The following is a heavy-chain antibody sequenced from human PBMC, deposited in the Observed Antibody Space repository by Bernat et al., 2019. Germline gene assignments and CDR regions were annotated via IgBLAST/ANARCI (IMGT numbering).Heavy chain of an antibody. J-gene: IGHJ6*03. CDR1: GGTFSSYA. D-gene: IGHD3-10*01. CDR3: ARGPRGAPRITMVQGVMGADYYYCMDV. Sequence: QVQLVQSGAEVKKPGSSVKVSCKASGGTFSSYAISWVRQAPGQGLEWMGGIVPIFCTATCAQKVQGRVTITADKSTSTADMELSSQRSEDTAVYYCARGPRGAPRITMVQGVMGADYYYCMDVWGKGTTVTVSS. V-gene: IGHV1-69*06. CDR2: IVPIFCTA.